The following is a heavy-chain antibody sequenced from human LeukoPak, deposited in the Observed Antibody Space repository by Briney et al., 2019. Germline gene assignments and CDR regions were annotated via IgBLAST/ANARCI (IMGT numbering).Heavy chain of an antibody. CDR2: ISAYNGNT. D-gene: IGHD2-2*01. Sequence: ASVKVSCKASGYTFTSYGISWVRQAPGQGLEWMGWISAYNGNTNYAQKLQGRVTTTTDTSTSTAYMELWSLRSDDTAVYYCARGVYCSSTSRVCWFDPWGQGTLVTVSS. J-gene: IGHJ5*02. CDR3: ARGVYCSSTSRVCWFDP. V-gene: IGHV1-18*01. CDR1: GYTFTSYG.